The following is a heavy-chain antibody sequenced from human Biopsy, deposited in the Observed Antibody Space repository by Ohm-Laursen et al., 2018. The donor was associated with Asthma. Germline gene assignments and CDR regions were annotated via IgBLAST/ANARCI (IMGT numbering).Heavy chain of an antibody. CDR3: ARKAGSCISRTCYSLDF. CDR2: INFVFGTT. V-gene: IGHV1-69*13. CDR1: GATFNTYV. D-gene: IGHD2-2*01. J-gene: IGHJ4*02. Sequence: SVKVSCKSLGATFNTYVIGWVRQAPGQGLEWMGGINFVFGTTTYPQKFQDRVTITADDPTSTVYMELSSLRSEDTAVYYCARKAGSCISRTCYSLDFWGQGTLVTVSS.